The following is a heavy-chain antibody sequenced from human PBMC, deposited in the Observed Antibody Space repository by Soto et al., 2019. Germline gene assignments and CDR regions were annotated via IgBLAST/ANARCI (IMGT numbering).Heavy chain of an antibody. Sequence: PGCSLEISCAASGVMVSTTDMGGVRQAPGKGLEWLTTIEGSGEITYYADSVKGRFTISRDNSKSTVYLQMDSLTADDTAVYFCVKNSGWFNTWGQGTPVTVSS. D-gene: IGHD3-10*01. CDR1: GVMVSTTD. V-gene: IGHV3-23*01. CDR3: VKNSGWFNT. J-gene: IGHJ5*02. CDR2: IEGSGEIT.